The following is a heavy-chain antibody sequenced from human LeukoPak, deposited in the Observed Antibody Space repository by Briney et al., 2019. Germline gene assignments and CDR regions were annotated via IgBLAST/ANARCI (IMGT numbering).Heavy chain of an antibody. J-gene: IGHJ4*02. CDR3: VRHLTDPTSGDY. CDR2: MHPNTGDT. CDR1: GYTFTDEY. Sequence: ALVKVSCKTSGYTFTDEYIHWVRQAPGHGLECMGWMHPNTGDTVYVQKFQGRVSFTRDTSISTAYMELHRLRSDDTAVYYCVRHLTDPTSGDYWGQGTLVTVSS. D-gene: IGHD1-14*01. V-gene: IGHV1-2*02.